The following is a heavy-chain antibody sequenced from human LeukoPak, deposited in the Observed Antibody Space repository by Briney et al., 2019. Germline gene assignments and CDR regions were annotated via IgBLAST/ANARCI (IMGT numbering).Heavy chain of an antibody. J-gene: IGHJ4*02. V-gene: IGHV1-69*05. Sequence: ASVKVSCKASGGTFSSYAVSWVRQAPGQGLEWMGRIIPIFGTANYAQKFQGRVTITTDESTSTAYMEVSSLRSDDTAVYYCARSSEWELLSSFDYWGQGTLVTVSS. D-gene: IGHD1-26*01. CDR2: IIPIFGTA. CDR3: ARSSEWELLSSFDY. CDR1: GGTFSSYA.